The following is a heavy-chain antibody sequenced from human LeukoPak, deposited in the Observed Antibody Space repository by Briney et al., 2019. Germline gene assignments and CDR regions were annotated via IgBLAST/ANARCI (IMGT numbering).Heavy chain of an antibody. D-gene: IGHD3-10*02. CDR1: GFTFSSYE. CDR2: TSSSGSTI. CDR3: AELGITMIGGV. Sequence: QPGGSLRLSCAASGFTFSSYEMNWVRQAPGKGLEWVSYTSSSGSTIYYADSVKGRFTISRDDAKNSLYLQMNSLRAEDTAVYHCAELGITMIGGVWGKGTTVTISS. V-gene: IGHV3-48*03. J-gene: IGHJ6*04.